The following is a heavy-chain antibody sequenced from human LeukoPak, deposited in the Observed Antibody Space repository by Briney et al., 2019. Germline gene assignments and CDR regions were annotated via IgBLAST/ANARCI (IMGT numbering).Heavy chain of an antibody. Sequence: SVKVSCKASGGTFSSYAISWVRQAPGQGLEWMGGIIPIFGTANYAQEFQGRVTITADESTSTAYMELSSLRSEDTAVYYCARGGYSYGPKNYYYYGMDVWGQGTTVTVSS. V-gene: IGHV1-69*13. CDR3: ARGGYSYGPKNYYYYGMDV. CDR2: IIPIFGTA. J-gene: IGHJ6*02. CDR1: GGTFSSYA. D-gene: IGHD5-18*01.